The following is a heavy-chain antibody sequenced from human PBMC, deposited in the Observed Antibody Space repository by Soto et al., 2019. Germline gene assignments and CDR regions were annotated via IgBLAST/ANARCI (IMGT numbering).Heavy chain of an antibody. D-gene: IGHD2-2*02. V-gene: IGHV1-2*02. CDR2: INPNSGGT. CDR1: GYTFTGYY. CDR3: ASGYCSSTSCYILLL. Sequence: ASVKVSCEASGYTFTGYYIHWVRQAPGQGLEWMGWINPNSGGTNYAQKFQGRVTMTRDTSISTAYMELSRLRSDDTAVYYCASGYCSSTSCYILLLWGQGTLVTVSS. J-gene: IGHJ4*02.